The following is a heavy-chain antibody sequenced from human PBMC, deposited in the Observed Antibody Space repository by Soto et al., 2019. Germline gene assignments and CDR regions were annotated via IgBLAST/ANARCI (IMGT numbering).Heavy chain of an antibody. D-gene: IGHD6-19*01. CDR3: AREGVEVAGTYYYYMDV. Sequence: ASVKVSCKASGYTFTSYGISWVRQAPGQGLEWMGWISAYNGNTNYAQKLQGRVTMTTDTSTSTAYMELRSLRSDDTAVYYCAREGVEVAGTYYYYMDVWGKGTTVTVSS. J-gene: IGHJ6*03. CDR1: GYTFTSYG. V-gene: IGHV1-18*01. CDR2: ISAYNGNT.